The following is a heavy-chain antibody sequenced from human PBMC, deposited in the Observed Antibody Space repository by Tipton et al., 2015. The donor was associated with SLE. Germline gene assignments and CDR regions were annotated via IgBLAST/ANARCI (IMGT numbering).Heavy chain of an antibody. Sequence: TLSLTCTVSGGSISSYFWSWIRQPPGKGLEWIGYIYYSGSTNYNPSLKSRVTISLDRSKNQFSLSLSSVTAADTAVYYCTRGGFKEPDDYYYGMDVWGQGTTVTVSS. CDR2: IYYSGST. J-gene: IGHJ6*01. CDR1: GGSISSYF. V-gene: IGHV4-59*12. D-gene: IGHD3-10*01. CDR3: TRGGFKEPDDYYYGMDV.